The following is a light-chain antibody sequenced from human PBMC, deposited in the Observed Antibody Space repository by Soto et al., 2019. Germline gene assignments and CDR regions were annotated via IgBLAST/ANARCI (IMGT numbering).Light chain of an antibody. CDR1: SSNIGSNT. V-gene: IGLV1-44*01. Sequence: VLTQPPSASGTPGQRVTISCSGSSSNIGSNTVNWYQQLPGTAPKLLIYSSNQRPSGVPDRFSGSKSGTSASLAISGLQSEDEADYYCAAWDDSLNGHYVFGTGTKVTVL. CDR3: AAWDDSLNGHYV. J-gene: IGLJ1*01. CDR2: SSN.